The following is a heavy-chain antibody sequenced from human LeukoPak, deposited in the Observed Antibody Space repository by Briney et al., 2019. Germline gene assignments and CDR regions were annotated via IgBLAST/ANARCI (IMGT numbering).Heavy chain of an antibody. CDR3: ARLSRDGYAFDY. D-gene: IGHD5-24*01. V-gene: IGHV3-48*03. Sequence: PGGSLRLSCAASGFTFSSYEMNWVRPAPGKGLEWVSYISSSGSTIYYADSVKGRFTISRDNAKNSLYLEMNSLRAEDTAVYYCARLSRDGYAFDYWGQGTLVTVSS. CDR1: GFTFSSYE. J-gene: IGHJ4*02. CDR2: ISSSGSTI.